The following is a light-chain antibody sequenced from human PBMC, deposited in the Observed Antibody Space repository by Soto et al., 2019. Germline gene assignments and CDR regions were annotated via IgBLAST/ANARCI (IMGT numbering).Light chain of an antibody. CDR3: QSYDSSLSDSRV. Sequence: QSVLTQPPSVSGAPGQRVTISCTGSSSNIGAGYDVHWYQQLPGTAPKLLIYGNINRPSGVPDRFSGSKSGTSASLATTGLQAEDEADYFCQSYDSSLSDSRVFGGGTKLTVL. J-gene: IGLJ2*01. CDR1: SSNIGAGYD. CDR2: GNI. V-gene: IGLV1-40*01.